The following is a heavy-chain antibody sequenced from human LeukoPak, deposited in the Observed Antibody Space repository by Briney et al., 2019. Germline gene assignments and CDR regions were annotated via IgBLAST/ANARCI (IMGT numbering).Heavy chain of an antibody. Sequence: ASVKVSCKVSGYTLTELSMHWVRQAPGKGLEWMGGIDPEDGETIYAQKFQGRVTMTEDTSTDTAYMELSSLRSEDTAVYYCLVGELLYFDYWGQGTLVTVSS. CDR2: IDPEDGET. D-gene: IGHD3-10*01. V-gene: IGHV1-24*01. CDR3: LVGELLYFDY. CDR1: GYTLTELS. J-gene: IGHJ4*02.